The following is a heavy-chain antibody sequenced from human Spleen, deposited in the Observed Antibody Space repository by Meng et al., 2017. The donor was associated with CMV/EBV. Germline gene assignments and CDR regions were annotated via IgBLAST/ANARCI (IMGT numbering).Heavy chain of an antibody. CDR1: GFTFSNYC. V-gene: IGHV3-48*04. CDR2: ISSSAINI. D-gene: IGHD6-13*01. J-gene: IGHJ6*02. Sequence: GESLKISCAASGFTFSNYCMNWVRQAPGKGLEWVSYISSSAINIIYADSVKGRFTISRDNAENSLYLQMNSLRVEDTAVYYCARGRLAAAGRGYYYYYGMDVWGQGTTVTVSS. CDR3: ARGRLAAAGRGYYYYYGMDV.